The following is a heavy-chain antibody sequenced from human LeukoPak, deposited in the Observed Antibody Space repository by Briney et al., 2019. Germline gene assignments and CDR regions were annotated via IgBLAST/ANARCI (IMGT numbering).Heavy chain of an antibody. Sequence: GGSLRLSCAASGFTFSSSWMHWVRQAPGEGLVWVARISSDANITTYADSVKGRFTISRDNAKNTLYLQMTRLSAEDTAVYYFWSMFYSFDSSGYYLRTFDIWGQGTFVTVSS. CDR1: GFTFSSSW. CDR2: ISSDANIT. CDR3: WSMFYSFDSSGYYLRTFDI. V-gene: IGHV3-74*03. D-gene: IGHD3-22*01. J-gene: IGHJ3*02.